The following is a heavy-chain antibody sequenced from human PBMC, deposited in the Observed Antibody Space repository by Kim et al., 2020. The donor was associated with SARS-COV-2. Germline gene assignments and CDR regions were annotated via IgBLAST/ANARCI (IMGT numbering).Heavy chain of an antibody. CDR2: IIPILGIA. J-gene: IGHJ4*02. Sequence: SVKVSCKASGGTFSSYAISWVRQAPGQGLGWMGRIIPILGIANYAQKFQGRVTITADKSTSTAYMELSSLRSEDTAVYYCARDCGYSYGYCGYWGQGTLVTVSS. CDR1: GGTFSSYA. CDR3: ARDCGYSYGYCGY. V-gene: IGHV1-69*04. D-gene: IGHD5-18*01.